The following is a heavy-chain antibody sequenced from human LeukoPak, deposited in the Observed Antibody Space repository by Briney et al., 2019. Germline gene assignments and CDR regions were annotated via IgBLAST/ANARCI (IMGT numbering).Heavy chain of an antibody. CDR2: ISSGSSYI. D-gene: IGHD1-26*01. Sequence: PGGSLRLSCAASGFTFSSYSMNWVRQAPGKGLEWVSSISSGSSYIYYADSVKGRFTISRDNAKNSLYLQMNSLRAEDTAVYYCAGDNEAVGATTNDYWGQGTLVTVSS. J-gene: IGHJ4*02. V-gene: IGHV3-21*01. CDR1: GFTFSSYS. CDR3: AGDNEAVGATTNDY.